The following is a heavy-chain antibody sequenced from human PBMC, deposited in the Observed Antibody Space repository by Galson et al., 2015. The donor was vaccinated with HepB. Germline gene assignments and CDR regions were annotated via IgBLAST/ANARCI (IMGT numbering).Heavy chain of an antibody. Sequence: SVKVSCKASGYTFSSYSITWVRQAPGQGLEWVGWISAYNGYTNYAQKFQGRVTMTIDTSTNTAYMELRSLRSDDTAVYYCARGALVVVVDATQNNWFDPWGQGTLVTVSS. D-gene: IGHD2-15*01. J-gene: IGHJ5*02. V-gene: IGHV1-18*01. CDR1: GYTFSSYS. CDR3: ARGALVVVVDATQNNWFDP. CDR2: ISAYNGYT.